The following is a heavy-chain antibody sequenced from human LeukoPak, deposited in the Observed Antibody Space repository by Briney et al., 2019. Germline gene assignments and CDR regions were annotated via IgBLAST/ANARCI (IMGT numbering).Heavy chain of an antibody. J-gene: IGHJ4*02. Sequence: PGGSLRLSCAASGFSFSNYDMSWVRQAPGKGLEWVSGISGRGSSTDYADSVKGRFTISRDSSKNTLYLQMNTLRAEDTAVYYCAKLGALFDYWGQGTLVTVSP. CDR2: ISGRGSST. CDR3: AKLGALFDY. CDR1: GFSFSNYD. V-gene: IGHV3-23*01. D-gene: IGHD7-27*01.